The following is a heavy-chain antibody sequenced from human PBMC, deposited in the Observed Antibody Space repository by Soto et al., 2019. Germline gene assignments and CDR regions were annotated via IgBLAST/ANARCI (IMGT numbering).Heavy chain of an antibody. D-gene: IGHD3-10*01. Sequence: QVQLQESGPGLVKTSETLSLTCTVSGGSISSYYWSWIRQTPGKGLEWIGYIYYSGSTHYNPSLMSRDTRSVETTKDPFSLKLSSVSAADTAVYYCARVGGGRVSGKYYLYYCDDMDVWGKGTKVTVSS. CDR2: IYYSGST. CDR1: GGSISSYY. V-gene: IGHV4-59*01. CDR3: ARVGGGRVSGKYYLYYCDDMDV. J-gene: IGHJ6*03.